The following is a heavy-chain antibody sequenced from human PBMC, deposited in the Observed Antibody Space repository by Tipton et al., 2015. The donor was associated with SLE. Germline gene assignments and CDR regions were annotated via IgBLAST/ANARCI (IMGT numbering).Heavy chain of an antibody. Sequence: TLSLTCIVSRYPISSGYYWGWMRQAPGKELEWIGSFYHSGNTYYNPSLTSRVTISADTSKNQFSLRLTSVTAADTALYYCGRARVGMGYVFDVWGQGTMVTVSS. CDR1: RYPISSGYY. V-gene: IGHV4-38-2*02. CDR2: FYHSGNT. J-gene: IGHJ3*01. CDR3: GRARVGMGYVFDV. D-gene: IGHD5-24*01.